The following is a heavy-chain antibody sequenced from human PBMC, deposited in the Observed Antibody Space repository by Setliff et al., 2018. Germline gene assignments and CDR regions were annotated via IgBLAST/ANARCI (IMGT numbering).Heavy chain of an antibody. CDR3: AKALPPGQIGGYYYEMGSVHNCFLDV. V-gene: IGHV3-23*01. CDR1: GVTFSSYA. Sequence: PGGSLRLSCAASGVTFSSYAMTWVRQAPGKGLEWVSSISGSGGSTYHADSVKGRFTISRDNSKNTLYLQMNSLRAEDTALDYCAKALPPGQIGGYYYEMGSVHNCFLDVWGKGTTVTVSS. CDR2: ISGSGGST. D-gene: IGHD3-22*01. J-gene: IGHJ6*04.